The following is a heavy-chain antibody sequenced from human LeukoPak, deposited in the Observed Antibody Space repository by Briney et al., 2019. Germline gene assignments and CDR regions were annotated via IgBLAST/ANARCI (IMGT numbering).Heavy chain of an antibody. V-gene: IGHV3-30*02. CDR2: IRYDGSNK. D-gene: IGHD2-2*01. CDR3: AKDSRPAAKVDYFDY. J-gene: IGHJ4*02. Sequence: PGGSLRLSCAASGFTFSSYGMHWVRQAPGKGLEWVAFIRYDGSNKYYADSVKGRFTISRDNSKNTLYLQMNSLRAEDTAVYYCAKDSRPAAKVDYFDYWGQGTLVTVSS. CDR1: GFTFSSYG.